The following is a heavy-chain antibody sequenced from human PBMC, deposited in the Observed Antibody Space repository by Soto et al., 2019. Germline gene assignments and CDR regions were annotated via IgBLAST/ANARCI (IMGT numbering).Heavy chain of an antibody. J-gene: IGHJ4*02. Sequence: GGSLRLSCAASGFTFSNAWMSWVRQAPGKGLEWVGRIKSKNDGRRTDYAPPVKGRFTISRDDSKNTLYLKMNSLKTEDTAVSYCTTSGAATGNYFDYWGQGTLVTVSS. CDR2: IKSKNDGRRT. V-gene: IGHV3-15*01. D-gene: IGHD2-15*01. CDR3: TTSGAATGNYFDY. CDR1: GFTFSNAW.